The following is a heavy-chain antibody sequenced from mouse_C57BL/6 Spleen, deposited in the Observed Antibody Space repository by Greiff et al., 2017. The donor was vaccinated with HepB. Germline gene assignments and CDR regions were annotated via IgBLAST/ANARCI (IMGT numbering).Heavy chain of an antibody. V-gene: IGHV3-6*01. CDR2: ISYDGSN. CDR1: GYSITSGYY. Sequence: DVQLQESGPGLVKPSQSLSLTCSVTGYSITSGYYWNWIRQFPGNKLEWMGYISYDGSNNYNPSLKNRISITRDTSKNQFFLKLNSVTTEDTATYYCARGGDGYYGPIDYWGQGTTLTVSS. CDR3: ARGGDGYYGPIDY. J-gene: IGHJ2*01. D-gene: IGHD2-3*01.